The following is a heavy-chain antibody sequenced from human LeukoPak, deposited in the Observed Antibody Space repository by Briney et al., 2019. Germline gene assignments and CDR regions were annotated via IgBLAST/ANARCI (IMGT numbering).Heavy chain of an antibody. V-gene: IGHV4-39*01. J-gene: IGHJ6*02. D-gene: IGHD2-8*02. CDR1: GGSISSSSYY. Sequence: SETLSLTCTVSGGSISSSSYYWGWVRQPPGQGLEWIGSIYYSGSTYYNPSLKSRVTISVDTSKNQFSLKLSSVTAADTAVYYCARSRVWSDYYYYGMDVWGQGTTVTVSS. CDR3: ARSRVWSDYYYYGMDV. CDR2: IYYSGST.